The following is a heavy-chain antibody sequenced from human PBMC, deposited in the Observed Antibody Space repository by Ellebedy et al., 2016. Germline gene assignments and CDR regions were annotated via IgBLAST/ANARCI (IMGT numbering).Heavy chain of an antibody. J-gene: IGHJ4*02. CDR1: GYTFTSYY. CDR3: ARAGGGRAIDY. V-gene: IGHV1-46*01. Sequence: ASVKVSXKASGYTFTSYYMHWVRQAPGQGLEWMGIINPSGGSTSYAQKFQGRVTMTRDTSTSTVYMELSSLRSEDTAVYYCARAGGGRAIDYWGQGTLVTVSS. D-gene: IGHD2-15*01. CDR2: INPSGGST.